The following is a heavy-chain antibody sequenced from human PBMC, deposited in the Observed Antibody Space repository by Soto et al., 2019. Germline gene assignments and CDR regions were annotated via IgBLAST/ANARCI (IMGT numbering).Heavy chain of an antibody. CDR3: ARSVSRKSGGFVTDAFDI. V-gene: IGHV1-46*03. CDR2: INPSGGST. CDR1: GYTFTSYY. D-gene: IGHD6-19*01. Sequence: ASVKVSCKASGYTFTSYYMHWVRQAPGQGLEWMGIINPSGGSTSYAQKFQGRVTMTRDTSTSTVYMELSSLRSEDTAVYYCARSVSRKSGGFVTDAFDIWGQGTMVTVSS. J-gene: IGHJ3*02.